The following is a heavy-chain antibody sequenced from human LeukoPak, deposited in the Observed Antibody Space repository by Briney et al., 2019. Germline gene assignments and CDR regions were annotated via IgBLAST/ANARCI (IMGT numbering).Heavy chain of an antibody. D-gene: IGHD5-18*01. V-gene: IGHV3-23*01. CDR2: ISGSGGST. CDR1: GFTFSSYA. J-gene: IGHJ5*02. CDR3: ARVDTAMVTMGRLES. Sequence: GGSLRLSCAASGFTFSSYAMSWLRQAPGKGLEWVSAISGSGGSTYYADSVKGRFTISRDNSKNTLYLQMNSLRAEDTAVYYCARVDTAMVTMGRLESWGQGTLVTVSS.